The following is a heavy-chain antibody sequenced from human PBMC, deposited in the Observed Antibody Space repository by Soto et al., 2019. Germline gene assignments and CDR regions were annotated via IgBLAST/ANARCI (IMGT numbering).Heavy chain of an antibody. CDR2: IIPILGIA. CDR1: GGTFSSYT. V-gene: IGHV1-69*02. CDR3: ARVYDFWSGYYYY. J-gene: IGHJ4*02. Sequence: GASVKVSCKASGGTFSSYTISWVRQAPGQGLEWMGRIIPILGIANYAQKFQGRVTITADKSTSTAYMELSSLRSEDTAVYYCARVYDFWSGYYYYWGQGTLVTVSS. D-gene: IGHD3-3*01.